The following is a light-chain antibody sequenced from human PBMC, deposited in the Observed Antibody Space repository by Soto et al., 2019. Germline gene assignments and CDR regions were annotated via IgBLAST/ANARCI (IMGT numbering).Light chain of an antibody. J-gene: IGKJ2*01. CDR2: GAS. V-gene: IGKV3-20*01. Sequence: EMVLTQSPGTLSLSPGERATLSCRASQSVSGSYLAWYQQKPGQAPRLLIYGASSRATGIPDRFSGSGSGTDFTLTISRLEPEDFAVYYCQQYGSSPMYTFGQGTKLEIK. CDR3: QQYGSSPMYT. CDR1: QSVSGSY.